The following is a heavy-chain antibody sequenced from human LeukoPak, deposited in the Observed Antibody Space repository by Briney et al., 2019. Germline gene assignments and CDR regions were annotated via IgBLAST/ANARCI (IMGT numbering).Heavy chain of an antibody. CDR2: IIGSGGGT. J-gene: IGHJ4*02. CDR1: GFTFSSYA. V-gene: IGHV3-23*01. CDR3: ARDAGSYDSSGVDY. D-gene: IGHD3-22*01. Sequence: GGSLRLSCAASGFTFSSYALSWVRQAPGKGLEWVASIIGSGGGTYYADSVKGRFTISRDNSKNTLYLQMNSLRAEDTAVYYCARDAGSYDSSGVDYWGQGTLVTVSS.